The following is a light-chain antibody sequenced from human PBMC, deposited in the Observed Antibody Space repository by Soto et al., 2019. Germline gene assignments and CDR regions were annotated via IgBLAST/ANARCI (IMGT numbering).Light chain of an antibody. J-gene: IGLJ2*01. CDR3: QSYDSSLRV. Sequence: QSVLTQPPSVSGAPGQRVTISCTGSSSNIGAGYDVHWYQQLPGTAPKLLIYGNSNRPSGVPDRFSGSKSGTSASLAITGLQAEDEADYYCQSYDSSLRVVGGGTKLTVL. CDR1: SSNIGAGYD. V-gene: IGLV1-40*01. CDR2: GNS.